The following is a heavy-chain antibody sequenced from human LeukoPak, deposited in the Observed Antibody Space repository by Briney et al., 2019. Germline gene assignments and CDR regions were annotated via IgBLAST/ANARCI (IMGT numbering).Heavy chain of an antibody. J-gene: IGHJ6*02. D-gene: IGHD2-8*01. CDR3: ARGRIVLMVYAATNPYYYYGMDV. Sequence: ASVKVSCKASGGTFSSYAISWVRQAPGQGLEWMGGIIPIFGTANYAQKFQGRVTITADESTSTAYMELSSLRSEDTAVYYCARGRIVLMVYAATNPYYYYGMDVWGQGTTVTVSS. CDR1: GGTFSSYA. CDR2: IIPIFGTA. V-gene: IGHV1-69*13.